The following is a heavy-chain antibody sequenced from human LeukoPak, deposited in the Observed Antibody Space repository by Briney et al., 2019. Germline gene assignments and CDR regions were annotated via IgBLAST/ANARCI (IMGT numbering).Heavy chain of an antibody. V-gene: IGHV3-48*01. CDR3: ASLDCTNGVCYGFDP. Sequence: GRCLRLSCAASGFTFSSYSMNWVRQAPGKGLEWVSYISSSSSTIYYADSVKGRFTISRDNAKNSLYLQMNSLRAEDTAVYYCASLDCTNGVCYGFDPWGQGTLVTVSS. D-gene: IGHD2-8*01. CDR1: GFTFSSYS. CDR2: ISSSSSTI. J-gene: IGHJ5*02.